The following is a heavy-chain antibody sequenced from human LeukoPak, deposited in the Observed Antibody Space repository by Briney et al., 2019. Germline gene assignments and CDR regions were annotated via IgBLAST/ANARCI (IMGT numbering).Heavy chain of an antibody. V-gene: IGHV1-18*01. CDR3: AREHPRINAFDI. CDR1: GYTFTSYG. CDR2: ISAYNGNT. Sequence: ASVKVSCKASGYTFTSYGISWVRQAPGQGLEWMGWISAYNGNTNYAQKLQGRATMTTDTSTSTAYMELRSLRSDDTAVYYCAREHPRINAFDIWGQGTMVTVSS. J-gene: IGHJ3*02.